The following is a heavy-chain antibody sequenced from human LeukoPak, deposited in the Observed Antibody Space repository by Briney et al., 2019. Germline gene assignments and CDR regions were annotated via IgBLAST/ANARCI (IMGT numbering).Heavy chain of an antibody. D-gene: IGHD3-22*01. J-gene: IGHJ1*01. Sequence: SETLSLTCAVYGGSFSGYYWSWIRQPPGKGLEWIGYIHYGGNTNYNPHLKSRVTISVDMSKNQFSLKLTSVTAADTALYYCARNYYDSTGYYTQYLHPWGQGTLVTVSS. CDR2: IHYGGNT. CDR3: ARNYYDSTGYYTQYLHP. V-gene: IGHV4-59*01. CDR1: GGSFSGYY.